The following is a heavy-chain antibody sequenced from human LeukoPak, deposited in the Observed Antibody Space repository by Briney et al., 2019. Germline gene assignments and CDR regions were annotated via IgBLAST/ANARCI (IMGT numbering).Heavy chain of an antibody. J-gene: IGHJ4*02. CDR1: GGSISSGGYY. Sequence: SQTLSLTCTVSGGSISSGGYYWGWIRHPPGKGLEWSVYIYYSGSTYYNPSLKSRVTISVDTSKTQFSQKLSSVTAADTAVYYCARARCGPLGEFSTIDYWGQGTLVTVSS. V-gene: IGHV4-30-4*01. CDR3: ARARCGPLGEFSTIDY. D-gene: IGHD3-16*02. CDR2: IYYSGST.